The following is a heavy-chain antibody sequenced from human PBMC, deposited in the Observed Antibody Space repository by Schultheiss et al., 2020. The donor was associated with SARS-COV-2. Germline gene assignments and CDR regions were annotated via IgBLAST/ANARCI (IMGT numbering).Heavy chain of an antibody. Sequence: SVKVSCKASGGTFSSYAISWVRQAPGQGLEWMGGIIPIFGTANYAQKFQGRVTITADKSTSTAYMELSRLRSDDTAVYYCARELGVAVAGTRWFDPWGQGTLVTVSS. V-gene: IGHV1-69*06. D-gene: IGHD6-19*01. J-gene: IGHJ5*02. CDR1: GGTFSSYA. CDR3: ARELGVAVAGTRWFDP. CDR2: IIPIFGTA.